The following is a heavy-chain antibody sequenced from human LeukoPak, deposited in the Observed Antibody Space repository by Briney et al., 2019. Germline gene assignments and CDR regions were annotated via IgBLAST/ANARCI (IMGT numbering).Heavy chain of an antibody. CDR1: RYTFTPHG. J-gene: IGHJ4*01. CDR2: ISTFKVDT. Sequence: GAPERISCTASRYTFTPHGITWARQAPGHGREWMGGISTFKVDTHSAQNFPGRVTLSPYTSTTTPYMWLWRLRSDETTAYHCARDPTNTSGRYAYFDYWGQGTLVTVSS. V-gene: IGHV1-18*01. CDR3: ARDPTNTSGRYAYFDY. D-gene: IGHD6-19*01.